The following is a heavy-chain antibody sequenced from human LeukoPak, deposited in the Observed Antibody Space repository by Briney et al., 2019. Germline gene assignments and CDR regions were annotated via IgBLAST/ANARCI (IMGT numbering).Heavy chain of an antibody. CDR3: ARSRDGYNYFNYYYYMDV. D-gene: IGHD5-24*01. J-gene: IGHJ6*03. CDR2: ISAYNGNT. V-gene: IGHV1-18*01. Sequence: ASVKVSCKASGYTFTSYGISWVRQAPGQGLEWMGWISAYNGNTNYAQKLQGRVTMTTDTSTSTAYMELRSLRSDDTAVYYCARSRDGYNYFNYYYYMDVWGKGTTVTVSS. CDR1: GYTFTSYG.